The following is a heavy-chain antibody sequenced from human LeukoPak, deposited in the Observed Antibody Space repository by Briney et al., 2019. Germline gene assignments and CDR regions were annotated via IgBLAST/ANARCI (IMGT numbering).Heavy chain of an antibody. D-gene: IGHD2-15*01. CDR3: ARVVLSGRTPDY. J-gene: IGHJ4*02. V-gene: IGHV4-39*07. Sequence: SETLSLTCTVSGGSISSSNYYWGWIRQSPGKRLEWIATIYYGVSTYYNPSLRSRVTISVDASKNLFSLKVKSVTAADTAVYYCARVVLSGRTPDYWGQGTLVTVSS. CDR2: IYYGVST. CDR1: GGSISSSNYY.